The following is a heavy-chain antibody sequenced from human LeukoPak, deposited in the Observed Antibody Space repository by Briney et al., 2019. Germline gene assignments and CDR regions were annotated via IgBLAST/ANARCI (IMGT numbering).Heavy chain of an antibody. J-gene: IGHJ5*02. CDR3: ARAPSGYYDSSGYYRTIANWFDP. Sequence: PSETLSLTCTVSGGPISSGDYYWSWIRQPPGKGLEWIGYIYYSGSTYYNPSLKSRVTISVDTSKNQFSLKLSSVTAADTAVYYCARAPSGYYDSSGYYRTIANWFDPWGQGTLVTVSS. V-gene: IGHV4-30-4*01. CDR1: GGPISSGDYY. CDR2: IYYSGST. D-gene: IGHD3-22*01.